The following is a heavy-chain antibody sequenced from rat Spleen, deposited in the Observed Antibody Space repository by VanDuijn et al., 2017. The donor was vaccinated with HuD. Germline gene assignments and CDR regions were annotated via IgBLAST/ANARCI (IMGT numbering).Heavy chain of an antibody. CDR2: INEDSTKI. CDR1: GFNFNDYW. V-gene: IGHV4-2*01. Sequence: EVKLVEAGGGLVQPGRSLKLSCAASGFNFNDYWMGWVRQAPGKGLDWIGEINEDSTKIKYTPSLKDKFTISRDNAQNTLYLQMSKLGSEDTAIYYCAREGFGVRDWGQGVMVTVSS. D-gene: IGHD4-3*01. J-gene: IGHJ2*01. CDR3: AREGFGVRD.